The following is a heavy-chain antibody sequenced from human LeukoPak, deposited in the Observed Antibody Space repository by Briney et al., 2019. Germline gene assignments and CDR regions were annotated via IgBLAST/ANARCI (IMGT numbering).Heavy chain of an antibody. CDR2: ISSSGSTI. CDR3: AELGIAMIGGV. V-gene: IGHV3-48*04. Sequence: GGSLRLSCAASGFTFSNYGMNWVRQAPGKGLEWVSYISSSGSTIYYADSVKGRFTISRDNAKNSLYLQMNSLRAEDTAVYYCAELGIAMIGGVWGKGTTVTISS. CDR1: GFTFSNYG. D-gene: IGHD3-10*02. J-gene: IGHJ6*04.